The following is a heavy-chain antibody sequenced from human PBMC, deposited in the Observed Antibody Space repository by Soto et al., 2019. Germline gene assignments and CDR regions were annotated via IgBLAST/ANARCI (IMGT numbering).Heavy chain of an antibody. CDR2: INPNSGGT. CDR3: ASRMDGSGDYYYYGMDV. V-gene: IGHV1-2*04. D-gene: IGHD3-10*01. Sequence: ASVKVSCKASGYTFTGYYMHWVRQAPGQGLEWMGWINPNSGGTNYAQKFQGWVTMTRDTSISTAYMELSRLRSDDTAVYYCASRMDGSGDYYYYGMDVWGQGTTVTVSS. J-gene: IGHJ6*02. CDR1: GYTFTGYY.